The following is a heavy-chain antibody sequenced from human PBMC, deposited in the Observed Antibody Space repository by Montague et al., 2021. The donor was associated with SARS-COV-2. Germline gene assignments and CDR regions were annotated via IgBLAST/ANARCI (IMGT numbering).Heavy chain of an antibody. Sequence: SETLSLTCAVYGGSFSGYYWSWIRQPPGKGLEWIGQILHTGSTIYKPSLKSRVTISEDTSKNQFSLKMTSVTAADTAVYYCARGGHQLRFGLDVWGQGTTVTVSS. J-gene: IGHJ6*02. D-gene: IGHD2-2*01. CDR2: ILHTGST. CDR3: ARGGHQLRFGLDV. V-gene: IGHV4-34*01. CDR1: GGSFSGYY.